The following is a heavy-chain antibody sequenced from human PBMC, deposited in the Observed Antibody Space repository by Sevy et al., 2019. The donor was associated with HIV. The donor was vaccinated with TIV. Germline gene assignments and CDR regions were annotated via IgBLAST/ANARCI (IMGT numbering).Heavy chain of an antibody. Sequence: ASVKVSCKASGGTFSSYAISWVRQAPGQGLEWMGGIIPIFGTANYAQKFQGRVTITADESTSTAYMELSSLGSEDTAVYYCARGLDSSGYYPTGYFDYWGQGTLVTVSS. V-gene: IGHV1-69*13. D-gene: IGHD3-22*01. CDR1: GGTFSSYA. J-gene: IGHJ4*02. CDR2: IIPIFGTA. CDR3: ARGLDSSGYYPTGYFDY.